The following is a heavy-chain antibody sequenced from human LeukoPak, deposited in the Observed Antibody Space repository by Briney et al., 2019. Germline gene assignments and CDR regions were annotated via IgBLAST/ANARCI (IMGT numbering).Heavy chain of an antibody. D-gene: IGHD1-1*01. V-gene: IGHV4-39*07. CDR2: INYSGSYYSGST. Sequence: PSETLSLTCTVSGASISSSSYYWAWIRQPPGKGLEWIGRINYSGSYYSGSTYYNPSLKSRVTISIDTSKNQFSLKLNSVTAADTAVYYCARSQYNWNRYFDLWGRGTLVTVSS. CDR3: ARSQYNWNRYFDL. CDR1: GASISSSSYY. J-gene: IGHJ2*01.